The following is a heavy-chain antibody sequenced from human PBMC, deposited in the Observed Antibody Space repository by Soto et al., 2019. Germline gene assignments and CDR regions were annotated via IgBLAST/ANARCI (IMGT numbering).Heavy chain of an antibody. D-gene: IGHD1-26*01. CDR1: GFTFSSYA. V-gene: IGHV3-23*01. CDR3: AGNGGGPGNWFDP. CDR2: IIGSGGST. Sequence: EVQLLESGGGLVQPGGSLRLSCAASGFTFSSYAMSWVRQAPGKGLEWVSAIIGSGGSTYYADSVKGRFTISRDNSKNTLYLQMNSLRAEDTAVYYCAGNGGGPGNWFDPWGQGTLVTVSS. J-gene: IGHJ5*02.